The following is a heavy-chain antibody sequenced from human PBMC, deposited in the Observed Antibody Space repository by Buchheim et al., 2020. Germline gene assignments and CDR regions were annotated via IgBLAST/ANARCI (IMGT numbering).Heavy chain of an antibody. D-gene: IGHD3-10*01. CDR3: AGLPVPYGSGMFDL. CDR2: IKQDGSEG. V-gene: IGHV3-7*01. J-gene: IGHJ5*02. CDR1: GFTFSSYW. Sequence: EVQLVESGGGLVQPGGSLRLSCAASGFTFSSYWMSWVRQAPGKGLEWVANIKQDGSEGLYVDSVRARLTISRDNAKHSLYLQMNSLRGEDTAVYYCAGLPVPYGSGMFDLWGQGTL.